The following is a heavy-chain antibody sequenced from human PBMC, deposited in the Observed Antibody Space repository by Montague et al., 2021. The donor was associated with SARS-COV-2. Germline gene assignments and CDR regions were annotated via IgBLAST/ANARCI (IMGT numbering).Heavy chain of an antibody. CDR2: IYWNGDK. D-gene: IGHD3-10*01. CDR3: AHRGMIRGLIFDY. Sequence: PALVKPTQTLTLTCTFSGFSLRSDAEGVAWIRQSPGQALEWLAVIYWNGDKRYSSSLQRRLTITKDTSENQVVLTMTNMDPVDTATYYCAHRGMIRGLIFDYWGQGTLVTVSS. J-gene: IGHJ4*02. V-gene: IGHV2-5*01. CDR1: GFSLRSDAEG.